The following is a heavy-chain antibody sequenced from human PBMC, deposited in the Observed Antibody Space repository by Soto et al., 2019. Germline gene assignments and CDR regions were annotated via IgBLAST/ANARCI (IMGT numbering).Heavy chain of an antibody. Sequence: PGWSLRLSCAASGFNFNSYAMHWVRQAPGEGLEWVAVISYDGNNKYYADSVRGRFTISSDNSKNTLYLQMNSLRTEDTAVYYCASSSGSGYQNFFEPWGKGSLVTVS. CDR2: ISYDGNNK. CDR3: ASSSGSGYQNFFEP. J-gene: IGHJ5*02. D-gene: IGHD3-22*01. CDR1: GFNFNSYA. V-gene: IGHV3-30-3*01.